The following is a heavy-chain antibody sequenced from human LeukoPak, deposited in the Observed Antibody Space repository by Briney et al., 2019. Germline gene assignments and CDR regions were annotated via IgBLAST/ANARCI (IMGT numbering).Heavy chain of an antibody. D-gene: IGHD6-19*01. CDR3: ARTGTAVAGIGNNDY. Sequence: LVESGGGVVQPGGSLRLSCAASGFTFRNYEMNWVRQAPGKGLEWVSYISSSGSTMYYADSVKGRFTISRDNAKNSLYLQMNSLRAEDTAVYYCARTGTAVAGIGNNDYWGQGTLVIVSS. V-gene: IGHV3-48*03. CDR2: ISSSGSTM. CDR1: GFTFRNYE. J-gene: IGHJ4*02.